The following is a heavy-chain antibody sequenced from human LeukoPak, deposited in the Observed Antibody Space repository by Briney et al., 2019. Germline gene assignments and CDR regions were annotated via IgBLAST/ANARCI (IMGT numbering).Heavy chain of an antibody. CDR2: INHSGST. CDR3: ARRRVVVVAATVPSLKRYWYFDL. V-gene: IGHV4-34*01. D-gene: IGHD2-15*01. Sequence: SETLSLXCAVYGGSFSGYYWSWIRQPPGKGLEWIGEINHSGSTNYNPSLKSRVTISVDTSKNQFSLKLSSVTAADTAVYYCARRRVVVVAATVPSLKRYWYFDLWGRGTLVTVSS. J-gene: IGHJ2*01. CDR1: GGSFSGYY.